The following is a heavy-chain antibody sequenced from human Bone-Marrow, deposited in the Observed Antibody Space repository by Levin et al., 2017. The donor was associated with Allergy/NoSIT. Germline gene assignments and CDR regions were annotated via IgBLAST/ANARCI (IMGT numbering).Heavy chain of an antibody. J-gene: IGHJ3*02. CDR3: AREQPKGDDCVGPFDI. Sequence: SCATSGFVFTTYNMNWVRQAPGKGPECISYISTSSWTKYYADSVKGRFTISRDNANSSLYLQMNSLRVEDTAIYYCAREQPKGDDCVGPFDIWGQGTMVTVSS. D-gene: IGHD2-21*01. V-gene: IGHV3-48*01. CDR1: GFVFTTYN. CDR2: ISTSSWTK.